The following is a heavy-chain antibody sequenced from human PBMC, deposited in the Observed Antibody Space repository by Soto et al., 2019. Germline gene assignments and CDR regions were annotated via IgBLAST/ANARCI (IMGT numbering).Heavy chain of an antibody. D-gene: IGHD6-19*01. CDR3: ARGGDWYTF. CDR1: GFTFSSYE. J-gene: IGHJ4*02. Sequence: GCLRLSCAASGFTFSSYEMNWVRQAPGKGLEWISYISNGGSTIYYADSVKGRFTISRDNAKNSLYLQMNSLRAGDTAVYYCARGGDWYTFWGQGTLVTVSS. V-gene: IGHV3-48*03. CDR2: ISNGGSTI.